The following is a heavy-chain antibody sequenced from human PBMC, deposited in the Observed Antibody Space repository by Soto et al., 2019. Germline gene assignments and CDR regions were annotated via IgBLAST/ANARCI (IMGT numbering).Heavy chain of an antibody. Sequence: SETLSLTCTVSGGSISSSSYYWGWIRQPPGKGLEWIGSIYYSGSTYYNPSLKSRVTISVDTSKNQFSLKLSSVTAADTAVYYCVRHGGYSYGQYYYYYGMDVWGQGTTVTVSS. CDR1: GGSISSSSYY. CDR3: VRHGGYSYGQYYYYYGMDV. D-gene: IGHD5-18*01. V-gene: IGHV4-39*01. CDR2: IYYSGST. J-gene: IGHJ6*02.